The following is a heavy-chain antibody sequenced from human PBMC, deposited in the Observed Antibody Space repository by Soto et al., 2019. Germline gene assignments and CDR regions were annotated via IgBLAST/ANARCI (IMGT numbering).Heavy chain of an antibody. J-gene: IGHJ4*02. CDR3: AKCRVLRFLEWFTGY. CDR1: GFTFSSYA. D-gene: IGHD3-3*01. V-gene: IGHV3-23*01. CDR2: ISGSGGST. Sequence: PGGSLRLSCAASGFTFSSYAMSWVRQAPGKGLEWVSGISGSGGSTYYADSVKGRFTISRDNSKNTLYLQMNSLRAEDTAVYYCAKCRVLRFLEWFTGYWGQGTLVSVSS.